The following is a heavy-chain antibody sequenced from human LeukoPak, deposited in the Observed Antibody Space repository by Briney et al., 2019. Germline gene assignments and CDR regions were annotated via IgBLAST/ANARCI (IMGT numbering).Heavy chain of an antibody. J-gene: IGHJ4*02. V-gene: IGHV3-33*01. CDR2: IWYDGSNK. CDR3: ARGLIRVRGSGSYFAYYFDY. D-gene: IGHD3-10*01. Sequence: GGSLRLSCAASGFTFSSYGMHWVRQAPGKGLEGVAVIWYDGSNKYYADSVKGRFTISRDNSKNTLYLQMNSLRAEDTAVYYCARGLIRVRGSGSYFAYYFDYWGQGTLVTVSS. CDR1: GFTFSSYG.